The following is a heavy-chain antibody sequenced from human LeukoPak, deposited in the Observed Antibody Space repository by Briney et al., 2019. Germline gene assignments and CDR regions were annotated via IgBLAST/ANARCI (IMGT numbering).Heavy chain of an antibody. CDR1: GGTFSSYA. CDR2: IIPIFGTA. Sequence: SVKVSCKASGGTFSSYAISWVRQAPGQGLEWMGGIIPIFGTANYAQKFQGRVTITADESTSTAYMELSSLRSEDTAVYYCARIRDCSSTSCLMPGAFDIWGQGTMVTVSS. J-gene: IGHJ3*02. V-gene: IGHV1-69*13. D-gene: IGHD2-2*01. CDR3: ARIRDCSSTSCLMPGAFDI.